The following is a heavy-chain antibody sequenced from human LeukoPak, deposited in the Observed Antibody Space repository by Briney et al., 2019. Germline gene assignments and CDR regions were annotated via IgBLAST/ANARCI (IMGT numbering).Heavy chain of an antibody. D-gene: IGHD2-2*01. CDR1: GGSISSYY. CDR2: IYTSGST. V-gene: IGHV4-4*09. CDR3: ASSTSYLGQTFDY. Sequence: SETLSLTCTVSGGSISSYYWSWIRQPPGKGLEWIGYIYTSGSTNYNPSLKGRVTISVDTSKNQFSLKLSSVTAADTAVYYCASSTSYLGQTFDYWGQGTLVTVSS. J-gene: IGHJ4*02.